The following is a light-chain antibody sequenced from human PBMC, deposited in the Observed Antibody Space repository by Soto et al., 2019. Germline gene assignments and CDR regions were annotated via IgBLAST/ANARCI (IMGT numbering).Light chain of an antibody. J-gene: IGKJ5*01. CDR3: QQRNNWPPSIT. CDR1: QSVSSY. V-gene: IGKV3-11*01. Sequence: ESVLTQSPVALSLSPGERASLCCRASQSVSSYLAWYQQQPGQAPRLLIHDASSRATGIPARFSGSGSGTDFTLTISSLEPEDFALYYCQQRNNWPPSITFGQGTRLEI. CDR2: DAS.